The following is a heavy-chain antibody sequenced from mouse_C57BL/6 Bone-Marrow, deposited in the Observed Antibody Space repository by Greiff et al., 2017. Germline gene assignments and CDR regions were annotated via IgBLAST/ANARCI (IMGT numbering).Heavy chain of an antibody. V-gene: IGHV3-6*01. J-gene: IGHJ2*01. CDR1: GYSITSGYY. CDR3: ARVGGTGHYFDY. Sequence: ESGPGLVKPSQSLSLTCSVTGYSITSGYYWNWIRQFPGNKLEWMGYISYDGSNNYNPSLKNRISITRDTSKNQFFLKLNSVTTEDTATYYCARVGGTGHYFDYWGQGTTLTVSS. D-gene: IGHD4-1*01. CDR2: ISYDGSN.